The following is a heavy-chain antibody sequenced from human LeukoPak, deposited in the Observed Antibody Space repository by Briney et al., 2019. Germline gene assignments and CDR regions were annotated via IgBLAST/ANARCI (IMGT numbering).Heavy chain of an antibody. Sequence: SETLSLTCTVSGGSISSGGYYWSWIRQPPGRGLEWLGFIFYKGSIDYNPSLKRRVSMSVDPSKNQLSLNLTSVTAADTAIYYCARGLIVRQDDAFDVWGQGTKVTVSS. CDR2: IFYKGSI. CDR1: GGSISSGGYY. J-gene: IGHJ3*01. D-gene: IGHD3-10*02. V-gene: IGHV4-61*08. CDR3: ARGLIVRQDDAFDV.